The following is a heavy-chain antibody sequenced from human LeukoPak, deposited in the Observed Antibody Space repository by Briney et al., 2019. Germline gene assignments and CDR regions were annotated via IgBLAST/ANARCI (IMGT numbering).Heavy chain of an antibody. CDR3: ASSYVWGSYRYLDY. CDR2: IYSSVST. D-gene: IGHD3-16*02. V-gene: IGHV4-39*01. Sequence: KPSETLSLTCTVSGGSISSNAYYWARIRQPPGKGLEWIGSIYSSVSTYYNPSLKSRVTISVDTSKNQFSLRLSSVTAADTAVYYCASSYVWGSYRYLDYWGQGTLVTVSS. J-gene: IGHJ4*02. CDR1: GGSISSNAYY.